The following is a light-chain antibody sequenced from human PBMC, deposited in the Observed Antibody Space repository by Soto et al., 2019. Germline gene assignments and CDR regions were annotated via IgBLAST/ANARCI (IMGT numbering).Light chain of an antibody. CDR2: AAS. V-gene: IGKV1-9*01. CDR3: QDLNSYRRALS. J-gene: IGKJ4*01. CDR1: QGISSH. Sequence: DIQLTQSPAFLSASLGDRVTISCRASQGISSHLAWYQQKPGKAPELLIYAASTLQSGVPSRFSGSGSGSEFTLTISSLQPEDFATYFCQDLNSYRRALSFGGGTKVEIK.